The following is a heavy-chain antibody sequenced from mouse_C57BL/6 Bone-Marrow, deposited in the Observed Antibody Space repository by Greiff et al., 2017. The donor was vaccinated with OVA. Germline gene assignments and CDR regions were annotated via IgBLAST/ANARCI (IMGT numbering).Heavy chain of an antibody. CDR2: IYPGSGNT. D-gene: IGHD4-1*01. CDR3: DRGDWDYFDY. V-gene: IGHV1-84*01. Sequence: QVQLKESGPELVKPGASVKISCKASGFTFTDYYINWVKQRPGQGLEWIGWIYPGSGNTKYNEKFKGKATLTVDTSSSTAYMQLNSLTSEASAVYFGDRGDWDYFDYWGQGTTLTVTS. J-gene: IGHJ2*01. CDR1: GFTFTDYY.